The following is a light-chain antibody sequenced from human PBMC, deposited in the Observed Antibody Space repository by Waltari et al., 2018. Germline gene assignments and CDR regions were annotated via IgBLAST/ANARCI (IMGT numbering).Light chain of an antibody. V-gene: IGLV1-51*02. CDR2: ENT. CDR1: SPNIGNNY. Sequence: QSVLTQPPSVSAAPGQRVTISCSGGSPNIGNNYVSWYRQVPGTAPKLLIYENTERLSGIPGRFSGSKSGTSATLDITGLQAGDEADYYCGTWDSSLSGAVFGGGTHLTVL. J-gene: IGLJ7*01. CDR3: GTWDSSLSGAV.